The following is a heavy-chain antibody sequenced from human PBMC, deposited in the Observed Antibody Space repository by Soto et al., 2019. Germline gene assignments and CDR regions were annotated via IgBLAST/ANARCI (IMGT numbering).Heavy chain of an antibody. D-gene: IGHD5-18*01. Sequence: SETLSLTCTVSGGSVSSGDYYWSWIRQPPGKGLEWIGYIYYSGNTNYNPSLKSRVIISVDTSKNLFSLKLTSVTAADTAVYYCPRLPVDTSMIPSLDPSGQGTLLSV. CDR2: IYYSGNT. CDR1: GGSVSSGDYY. CDR3: PRLPVDTSMIPSLDP. J-gene: IGHJ5*02. V-gene: IGHV4-61*08.